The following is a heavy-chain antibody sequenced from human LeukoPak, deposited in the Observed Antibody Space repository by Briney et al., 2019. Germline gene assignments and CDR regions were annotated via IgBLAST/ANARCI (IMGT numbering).Heavy chain of an antibody. J-gene: IGHJ4*02. V-gene: IGHV3-33*01. CDR1: GFTFSAYG. CDR3: VRGVGVSRFNYLDS. D-gene: IGHD6-13*01. CDR2: IWYDASNK. Sequence: PGRSLRLSCAASGFTFSAYGMHWVRQAPGKGLEWVAVIWYDASNKYYADSVKGRFTISRDNSKNTLYRQMNSLRDDDTAVYYCVRGVGVSRFNYLDSWGQGTLVIVSS.